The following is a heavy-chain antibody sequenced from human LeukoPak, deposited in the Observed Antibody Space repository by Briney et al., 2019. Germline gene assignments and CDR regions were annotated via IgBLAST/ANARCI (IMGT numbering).Heavy chain of an antibody. D-gene: IGHD5-18*01. Sequence: GGSLTLSCVASGFMFDDYTMHWVRHAPGKGLQWVSLINWDGGSTYYDASVKGRFTVSRDNSKNSLYLQMNSLRTEDTAFYYCATGDEDSPMNFYHWGQGTLVAVSS. CDR3: ATGDEDSPMNFYH. J-gene: IGHJ4*02. V-gene: IGHV3-43*01. CDR2: INWDGGST. CDR1: GFMFDDYT.